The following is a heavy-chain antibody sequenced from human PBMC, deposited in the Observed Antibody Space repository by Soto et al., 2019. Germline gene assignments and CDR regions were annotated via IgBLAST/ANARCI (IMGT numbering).Heavy chain of an antibody. Sequence: SSEPLSLTCTVSGDSVRSGDYYWTWILQPPGKGLEWVGHIYFSGRTNYIPSLESRVTISLDTSKNQFSLKLTSVTAADTAVYYCARVPIDTYMIYWSDPWGQGNLVTGSS. CDR1: GDSVRSGDYY. D-gene: IGHD3-16*01. V-gene: IGHV4-61*08. J-gene: IGHJ5*02. CDR3: ARVPIDTYMIYWSDP. CDR2: IYFSGRT.